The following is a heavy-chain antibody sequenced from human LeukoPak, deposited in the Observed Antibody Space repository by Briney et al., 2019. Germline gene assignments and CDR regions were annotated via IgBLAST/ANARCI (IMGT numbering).Heavy chain of an antibody. Sequence: GSLRLSYAASGFTFSDAWMTWVRQPPGKSLEWVGEISPSGNTQYNPSLKSRVTISLDASKSQFYLKLNSVTAADTAVYYCARRVRSADYRLDYWGQGTLVTVSS. D-gene: IGHD4-11*01. V-gene: IGHV4-34*01. CDR2: ISPSGNT. CDR1: GFTFSDAW. CDR3: ARRVRSADYRLDY. J-gene: IGHJ4*02.